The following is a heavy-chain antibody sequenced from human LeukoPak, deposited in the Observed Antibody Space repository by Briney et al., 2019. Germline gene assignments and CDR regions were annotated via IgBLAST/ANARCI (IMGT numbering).Heavy chain of an antibody. V-gene: IGHV1-3*01. D-gene: IGHD3-10*01. CDR1: GYTFTSYA. J-gene: IGHJ4*02. Sequence: ASVKVSCKASGYTFTSYAMHWVRQAPGQRLEWMGWINAGNGNTKYSQKFQGRVTITRDTSASTAYMELSSLRSEDTAVYYCARDLGYYGSGSYYRPFLYWGQGTLATVSS. CDR2: INAGNGNT. CDR3: ARDLGYYGSGSYYRPFLY.